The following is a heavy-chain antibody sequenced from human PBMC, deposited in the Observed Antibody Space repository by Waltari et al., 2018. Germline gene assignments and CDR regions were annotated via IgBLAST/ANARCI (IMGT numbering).Heavy chain of an antibody. CDR2: IIPIFGTA. J-gene: IGHJ4*02. V-gene: IGHV1-69*13. Sequence: QVQLVQSGAEVKKPGSSVKVSCKASGGTFSSYAISWVRQAPGQGLEWMGGIIPIFGTANYAQKFQGRVTITADESTSTAYMELSSLISDDTAVYYCARDRRVYGSGNYYDLDNWGQGTLVTVSS. CDR1: GGTFSSYA. CDR3: ARDRRVYGSGNYYDLDN. D-gene: IGHD3-10*01.